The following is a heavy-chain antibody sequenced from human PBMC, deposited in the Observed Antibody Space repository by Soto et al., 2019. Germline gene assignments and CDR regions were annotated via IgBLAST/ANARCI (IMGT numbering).Heavy chain of an antibody. CDR3: AREHSGYGMDV. CDR2: IYYTGST. CDR1: GGSVSSGSYY. Sequence: SETLSLTCTVSGGSVSSGSYYWSWIRQPPGKGLEWIGSIYYTGSTNYNPSLKSRVTISVDTSKNQFSLKLSSVTAADTAVYYCAREHSGYGMDVWGQGTTVTVSS. V-gene: IGHV4-61*01. J-gene: IGHJ6*02. D-gene: IGHD7-27*01.